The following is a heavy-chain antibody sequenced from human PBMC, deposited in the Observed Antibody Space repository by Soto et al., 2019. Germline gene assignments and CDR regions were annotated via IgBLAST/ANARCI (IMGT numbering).Heavy chain of an antibody. V-gene: IGHV1-69*13. CDR2: IIPIFGTA. CDR3: ARVPLRYYDSSGIPPL. D-gene: IGHD3-22*01. Sequence: SVKVSCKASGGTFSSYAISWARQAPGQGLEWMGGIIPIFGTANYAQKFQGRVTITADESTSTAYMELSSLRSEDTAVYYCARVPLRYYDSSGIPPLWGQGTLVTVSS. CDR1: GGTFSSYA. J-gene: IGHJ4*02.